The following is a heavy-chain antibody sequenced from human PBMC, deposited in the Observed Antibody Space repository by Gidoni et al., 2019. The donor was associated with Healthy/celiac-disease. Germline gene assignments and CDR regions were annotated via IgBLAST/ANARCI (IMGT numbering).Heavy chain of an antibody. J-gene: IGHJ4*02. Sequence: EVQLLESGGGLVQPGGSLRLSCAASGFTFSSYAMRWVRQAPGKGLEWVSAISGSGGSTYDADSVKGRFTISRDNSKNTLYLQMNSLRAEDTAVYYCAKGPHYYDSSGYGGADFDYWGQGTLVTVSS. CDR2: ISGSGGST. D-gene: IGHD3-22*01. CDR1: GFTFSSYA. V-gene: IGHV3-23*01. CDR3: AKGPHYYDSSGYGGADFDY.